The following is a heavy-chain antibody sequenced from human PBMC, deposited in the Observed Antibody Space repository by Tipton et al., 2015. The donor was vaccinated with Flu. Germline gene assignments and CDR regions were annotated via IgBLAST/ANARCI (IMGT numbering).Heavy chain of an antibody. Sequence: SLRLSCTASGFTFSDYWMSWIRQAPGKGLEWVANIKQDGSEKYYVDSVKGRFTISRDNAKNSLYLQMNSLRAEDTAVYYCARDWGAIGGIYYYGMDVWGQGTTVTVSS. CDR3: ARDWGAIGGIYYYGMDV. CDR1: GFTFSDYW. D-gene: IGHD3-16*01. CDR2: IKQDGSEK. J-gene: IGHJ6*02. V-gene: IGHV3-7*01.